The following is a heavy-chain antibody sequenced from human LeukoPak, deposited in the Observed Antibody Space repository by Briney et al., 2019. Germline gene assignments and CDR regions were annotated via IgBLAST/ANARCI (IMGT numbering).Heavy chain of an antibody. V-gene: IGHV1-2*02. CDR2: INPNSGGT. J-gene: IGHJ5*02. CDR3: ARGVVAAIPPFDP. CDR1: GYTFTGYY. D-gene: IGHD2-15*01. Sequence: GASVKVSCKASGYTFTGYYMHWVRRAPGQGLEWMGWINPNSGGTNYAQKFQGRVTMTRDTSISTAYMELSRLRSDDTAVYYCARGVVAAIPPFDPWGQGTLVTVSS.